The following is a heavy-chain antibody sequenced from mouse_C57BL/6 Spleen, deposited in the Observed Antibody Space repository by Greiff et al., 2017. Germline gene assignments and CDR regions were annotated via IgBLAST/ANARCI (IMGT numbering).Heavy chain of an antibody. CDR1: GFTFSSYT. CDR3: ASWDFYGKRYFDV. D-gene: IGHD2-1*01. V-gene: IGHV5-9*01. Sequence: EVMLVESGGGLVKPGGSLKLSCAASGFTFSSYTMSWVRQTPEKRLEWVATISGGGGNTYYPDSVKGRFTISRDNAKNTLYLQMSSLRSEDTALYYCASWDFYGKRYFDVWGTGTTVTVSS. J-gene: IGHJ1*03. CDR2: ISGGGGNT.